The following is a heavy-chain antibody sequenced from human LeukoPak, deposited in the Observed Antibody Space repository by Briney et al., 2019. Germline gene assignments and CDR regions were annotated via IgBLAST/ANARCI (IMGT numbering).Heavy chain of an antibody. CDR2: ISGSGGST. CDR1: GFIFTNYA. D-gene: IGHD6-13*01. J-gene: IGHJ5*01. CDR3: AHPTEYSSSWYGNWFDP. Sequence: GGSLRLPCAVSGFIFTNYAMSWVRQAPGKGLEWVSAISGSGGSTYYADSVKGRFTISRDNSKNTLYLQMNSLRAEDTAVYYCAHPTEYSSSWYGNWFDPWGQGTLVTVSS. V-gene: IGHV3-23*01.